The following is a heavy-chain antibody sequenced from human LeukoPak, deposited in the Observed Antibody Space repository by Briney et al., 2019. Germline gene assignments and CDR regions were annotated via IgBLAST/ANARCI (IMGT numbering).Heavy chain of an antibody. J-gene: IGHJ2*01. V-gene: IGHV3-9*01. D-gene: IGHD6-19*01. CDR3: AKGVGSGWTHDWYFDL. CDR1: GFTFDDYA. CDR2: ISWNSGSI. Sequence: GGSLRLSCAASGFTFDDYAMHWVRQAPGKGLEWVSGISWNSGSIGYADSVKGRFTISRGNSKNTLYLQMNSLRVEDTAVYYCAKGVGSGWTHDWYFDLWGRGTLVTVSS.